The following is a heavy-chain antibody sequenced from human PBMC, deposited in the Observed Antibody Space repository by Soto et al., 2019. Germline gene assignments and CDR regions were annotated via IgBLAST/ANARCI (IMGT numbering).Heavy chain of an antibody. CDR3: AKPCYSGSGSYGGFDY. Sequence: PGGPLIPPSAAVGFTFNDYAMSSVRLNTCKGLEWVSAIASSGDGTYYADSVKGRFTISRDNSKDTLYLQMNSLRAEDTAVYYCAKPCYSGSGSYGGFDYWGQGTLVTVSS. D-gene: IGHD3-10*01. CDR2: IASSGDGT. V-gene: IGHV3-23*01. CDR1: GFTFNDYA. J-gene: IGHJ4*02.